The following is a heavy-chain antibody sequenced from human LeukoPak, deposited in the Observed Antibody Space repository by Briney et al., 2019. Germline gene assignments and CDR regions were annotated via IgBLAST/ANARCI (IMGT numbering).Heavy chain of an antibody. CDR1: GGSISSYY. V-gene: IGHV4-59*01. Sequence: PSETLSLTCTVSGGSISSYYWSWIRQPPGKGLEWIGYIYYSGSTNYNPSLKSRVTISVDTSKNQFSLKLSSVTAADTAVYYCAREYPPYYYYYMDVWGKGTTVTVSS. CDR2: IYYSGST. CDR3: AREYPPYYYYYMDV. J-gene: IGHJ6*03. D-gene: IGHD2-2*01.